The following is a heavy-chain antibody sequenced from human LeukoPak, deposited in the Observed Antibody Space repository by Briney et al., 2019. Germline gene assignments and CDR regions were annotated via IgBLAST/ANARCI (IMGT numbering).Heavy chain of an antibody. CDR1: GFTFSSYE. CDR3: AKGQDYDILTGYAYYFDY. CDR2: ISSSGSTI. D-gene: IGHD3-9*01. J-gene: IGHJ4*02. V-gene: IGHV3-48*03. Sequence: GGSLRLSCAASGFTFSSYEMNWVRQAPGKGLEWVSYISSSGSTIYYADSVKGRFTISRDNAKNSLYLQMNSLRAEDTAVYYCAKGQDYDILTGYAYYFDYWGQGTLVTVSS.